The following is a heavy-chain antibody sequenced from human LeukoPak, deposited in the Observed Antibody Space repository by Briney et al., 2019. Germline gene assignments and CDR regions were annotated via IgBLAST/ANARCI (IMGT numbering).Heavy chain of an antibody. CDR1: SGSIISSSHY. D-gene: IGHD5-12*01. CDR2: MDYSGNP. CDR3: ARSTVATIRGGYSSGPYYYYMDV. J-gene: IGHJ6*03. V-gene: IGHV4-39*01. Sequence: SETLSLTCSVSSGSIISSSHYWGWIRQSRGKGLEWIGRMDYSGNPYYNPSLKSRVIISVDTSENQFSLKLRSVTAADTAVYYCARSTVATIRGGYSSGPYYYYMDVWGKGTTVTVSS.